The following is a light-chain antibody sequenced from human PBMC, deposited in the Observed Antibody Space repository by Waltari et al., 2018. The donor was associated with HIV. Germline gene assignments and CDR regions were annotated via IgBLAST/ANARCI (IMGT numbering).Light chain of an antibody. CDR2: LNSDGSH. Sequence: QLVLTQSPSASASLGASVKLTCTLSSGHSSYAIAWHQQQPDKGPRYLMKLNSDGSHSQGDGLPDRFSGSSSGAERYLTISSLQSEDEADYYCQAWGTGLRVFGGVTKLTVL. CDR3: QAWGTGLRV. CDR1: SGHSSYA. J-gene: IGLJ3*02. V-gene: IGLV4-69*01.